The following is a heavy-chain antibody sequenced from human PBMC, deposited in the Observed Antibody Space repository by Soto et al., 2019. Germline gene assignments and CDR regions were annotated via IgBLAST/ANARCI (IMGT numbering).Heavy chain of an antibody. Sequence: PRGSLLVSCVCFVFTFSTYDMHWVRQNVGKGLEWVSSIGTDDDTYYQDSVRGRSTISREDSKNSLYLQMESLRAGDTAVYYCARAYYDNSGYPLGGMDVWGQGTMVPVSS. CDR2: IGTDDDT. CDR3: ARAYYDNSGYPLGGMDV. CDR1: VFTFSTYD. D-gene: IGHD3-22*01. V-gene: IGHV3-13*01. J-gene: IGHJ6*01.